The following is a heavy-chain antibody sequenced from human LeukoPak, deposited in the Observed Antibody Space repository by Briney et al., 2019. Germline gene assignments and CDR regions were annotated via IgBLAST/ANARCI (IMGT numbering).Heavy chain of an antibody. CDR1: GFTFSSYA. J-gene: IGHJ4*02. Sequence: GGSLRLSCAASGFTFSSYAMHWVRQAPGKGLEWVAVISYDGSNKYYADSVKGRFTISRDNSKNTLYLQMNSLRAEDTAVYYCARILSRGWGELGYWGQGSLVTVSS. D-gene: IGHD2-15*01. CDR2: ISYDGSNK. CDR3: ARILSRGWGELGY. V-gene: IGHV3-30*04.